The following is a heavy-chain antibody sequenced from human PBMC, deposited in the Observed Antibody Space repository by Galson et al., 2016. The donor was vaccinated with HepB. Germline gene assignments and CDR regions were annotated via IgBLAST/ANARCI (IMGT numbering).Heavy chain of an antibody. J-gene: IGHJ6*02. CDR2: VSGGEGRT. Sequence: SLRLSCAASGFTFSIYAMDWVRQAPGKGLEWVSSVSGGEGRTFHADSVKGRFTISRDKSQDTLYLQMNGLRAEDTAVYYCAKRGDMYYYGMDVWGQGTTVTVSS. CDR1: GFTFSIYA. V-gene: IGHV3-23*01. CDR3: AKRGDMYYYGMDV. D-gene: IGHD2-21*02.